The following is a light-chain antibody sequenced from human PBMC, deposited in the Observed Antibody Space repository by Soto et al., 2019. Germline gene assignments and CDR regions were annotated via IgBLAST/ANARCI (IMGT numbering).Light chain of an antibody. Sequence: EIVLTQSPATLSLSPGERATLSCRASQSVSSYLAWYQQKPGQAPRRLIYDASNRATGIPARFSGSGSGTDFTLTIGSLEPEDFAVYYCQQRSNWPPPYTFGQGTKLEIK. V-gene: IGKV3-11*01. J-gene: IGKJ2*01. CDR3: QQRSNWPPPYT. CDR1: QSVSSY. CDR2: DAS.